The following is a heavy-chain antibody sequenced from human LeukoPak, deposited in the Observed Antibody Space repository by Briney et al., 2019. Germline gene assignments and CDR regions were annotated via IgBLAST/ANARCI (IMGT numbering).Heavy chain of an antibody. CDR2: ISYDGSNK. CDR3: ARDGYDSSGSHFDY. Sequence: GGSLRLSCAASGFTFSSYAMHWVRQAPGKGLEWVAAISYDGSNKYYADSVKGRFTISRDNSKNTLYLQMNSLRAEDTAVYYCARDGYDSSGSHFDYWGQGTLVTVSS. J-gene: IGHJ4*02. D-gene: IGHD3-22*01. CDR1: GFTFSSYA. V-gene: IGHV3-30-3*01.